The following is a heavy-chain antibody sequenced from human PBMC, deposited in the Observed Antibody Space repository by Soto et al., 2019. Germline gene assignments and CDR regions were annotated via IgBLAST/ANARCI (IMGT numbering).Heavy chain of an antibody. J-gene: IGHJ5*02. Sequence: GASVKVSCKASGGTFSSYAISWVRQAPGQGLEWMGGIIPIFGTANYAQKFQGRVTITADESTSTAYMELSSLRSEDTAVYYCARPRIAVAGNWFDHWGQGTLVTVSS. CDR3: ARPRIAVAGNWFDH. V-gene: IGHV1-69*13. CDR1: GGTFSSYA. CDR2: IIPIFGTA. D-gene: IGHD6-19*01.